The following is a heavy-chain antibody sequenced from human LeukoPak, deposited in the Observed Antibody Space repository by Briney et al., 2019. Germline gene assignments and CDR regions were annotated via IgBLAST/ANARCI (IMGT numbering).Heavy chain of an antibody. J-gene: IGHJ4*02. CDR1: GYSISSGYY. V-gene: IGHV4-38-2*01. Sequence: NPSETLSLTCAVSGYSISSGYYWGWIRQPPGKGLEWIGSIYHSGSTHYNSSLKSRITISVDTSKNQFSLKLSSVTAADTAVYYCARQWQSTGFDYWGQGTLVTVSS. CDR2: IYHSGST. CDR3: ARQWQSTGFDY. D-gene: IGHD2-2*01.